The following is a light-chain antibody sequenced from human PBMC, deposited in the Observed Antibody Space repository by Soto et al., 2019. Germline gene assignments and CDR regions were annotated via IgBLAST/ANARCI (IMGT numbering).Light chain of an antibody. J-gene: IGKJ1*01. CDR2: SAS. V-gene: IGKV3-15*01. CDR1: QTINNN. Sequence: EFVMTQAPATLSVSPGERATLSCRASQTINNNVAWYQLKDGQVPRLVIYSASTRATDIPARFSGSGSGTEFTLTISSLQPDDFATYFCQQYSSYPWTFGQGTKVDIK. CDR3: QQYSSYPWT.